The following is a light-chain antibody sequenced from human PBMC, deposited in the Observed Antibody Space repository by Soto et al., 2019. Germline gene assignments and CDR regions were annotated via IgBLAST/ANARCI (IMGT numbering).Light chain of an antibody. CDR1: SSDVGSYNL. V-gene: IGLV2-23*02. Sequence: QPVLTQPASVSGSPGQSITISCTGTSSDVGSYNLVSWYQQHPGKAPKLMIYEVSKRPSGVSNRFSGSKSGNTASLTLSGPQAEDEADYYCGSFARSSTYVFGTGTKLTVL. CDR3: GSFARSSTYV. J-gene: IGLJ1*01. CDR2: EVS.